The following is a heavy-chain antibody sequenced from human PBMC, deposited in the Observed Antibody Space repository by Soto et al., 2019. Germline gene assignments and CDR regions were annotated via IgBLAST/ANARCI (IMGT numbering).Heavy chain of an antibody. D-gene: IGHD3-22*01. CDR3: ATDTYHYDSSGFSTFVFDI. V-gene: IGHV1-58*01. CDR2: IVVGSGNT. CDR1: GFTFSSSA. J-gene: IGHJ3*02. Sequence: QMPLVQSGPEVKKPGTSVKVSCKASGFTFSSSAVQWVRQARGQRLEWIGWIVVGSGNTNYAQKFQERVTISRDMSTSTAYMELSSLRSEDTAVFYCATDTYHYDSSGFSTFVFDIWGQGTMVTVSS.